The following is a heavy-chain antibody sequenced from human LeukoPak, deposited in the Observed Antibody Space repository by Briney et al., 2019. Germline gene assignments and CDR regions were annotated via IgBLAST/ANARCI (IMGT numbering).Heavy chain of an antibody. J-gene: IGHJ6*02. CDR3: AKDRLQGGYSGYDYYYYGMDV. CDR2: IWYDGSNK. D-gene: IGHD5-12*01. CDR1: GFTFSSYG. V-gene: IGHV3-30*02. Sequence: GGSLRLSCAASGFTFSSYGMHWVRQAPGKGLEWVAVIWYDGSNKYYADSVKGRFTISRDNSKNTLYLQMNSLRGEDTAVYYCAKDRLQGGYSGYDYYYYGMDVWGQGTTVTVSS.